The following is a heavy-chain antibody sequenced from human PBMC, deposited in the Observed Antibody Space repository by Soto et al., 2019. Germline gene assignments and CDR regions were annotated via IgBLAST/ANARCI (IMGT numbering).Heavy chain of an antibody. D-gene: IGHD6-19*01. Sequence: ASVKVSCKASGNTVPNYAIHWVRQAPGQRLEWMGWINGGNGNTYYSEHFQGRVTFTRDTSAGTVYMQMNSLRAEDTAVYYCARGPYSSGWYPDYWGQGTLVTVSS. CDR1: GNTVPNYA. CDR2: INGGNGNT. V-gene: IGHV1-3*01. CDR3: ARGPYSSGWYPDY. J-gene: IGHJ4*02.